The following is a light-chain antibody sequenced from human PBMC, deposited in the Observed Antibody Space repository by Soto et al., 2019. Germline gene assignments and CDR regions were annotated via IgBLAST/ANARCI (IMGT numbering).Light chain of an antibody. CDR2: EDS. Sequence: QSALTQPPSASGSPGQSVTISCTGTSSDVGGYNYVSWYQQHPGKATKLMIYEDSKRPSGVPDRFTGSKSGNTASLTVSGLQAEDEADYYCSSYAGSNNYVFGTGTKVTVL. J-gene: IGLJ1*01. V-gene: IGLV2-8*01. CDR3: SSYAGSNNYV. CDR1: SSDVGGYNY.